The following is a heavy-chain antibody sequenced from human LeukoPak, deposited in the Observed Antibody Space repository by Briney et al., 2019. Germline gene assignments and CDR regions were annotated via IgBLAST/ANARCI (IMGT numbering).Heavy chain of an antibody. CDR3: ARDNSGAAAGVLDY. Sequence: SETLSLTCAVYGGSFSGYYWSWIRQPPGKGLEWIGKINHSGSTYYNPSLKSRVTISVVTSKNQFSLKLSSVTAADTAVYYCARDNSGAAAGVLDYWGQGTLVTVSS. CDR1: GGSFSGYY. CDR2: INHSGST. J-gene: IGHJ4*02. D-gene: IGHD6-13*01. V-gene: IGHV4-34*01.